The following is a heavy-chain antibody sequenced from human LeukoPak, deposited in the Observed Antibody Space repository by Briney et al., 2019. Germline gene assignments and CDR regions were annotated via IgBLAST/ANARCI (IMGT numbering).Heavy chain of an antibody. Sequence: GGSLRLSCAASGFTFSSYDMHWVRQPTGKGLEWVPAIGTAGDTYYSDSVKGRFTISREDVKNSLYLQMNNLRAGDTAVYFCARGHMLTGYYNFAWFDPWGQGTLVTVSS. CDR1: GFTFSSYD. CDR3: ARGHMLTGYYNFAWFDP. CDR2: IGTAGDT. V-gene: IGHV3-13*01. J-gene: IGHJ5*02. D-gene: IGHD3-9*01.